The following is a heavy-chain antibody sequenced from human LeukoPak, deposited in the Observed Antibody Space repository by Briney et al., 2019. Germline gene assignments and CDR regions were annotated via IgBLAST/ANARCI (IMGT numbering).Heavy chain of an antibody. D-gene: IGHD5-24*01. Sequence: GGSLRLSCAASGFTFSSSDMSWVRQAPGKGLEWVSNISGSGSGGSTYYADSVKGRFTISRDNSKNTLYLQMNSLRAEDTAVYYCAKSGYNRFDYWGQGTLVTVSS. CDR1: GFTFSSSD. J-gene: IGHJ4*02. CDR2: ISGSGSGGST. V-gene: IGHV3-23*01. CDR3: AKSGYNRFDY.